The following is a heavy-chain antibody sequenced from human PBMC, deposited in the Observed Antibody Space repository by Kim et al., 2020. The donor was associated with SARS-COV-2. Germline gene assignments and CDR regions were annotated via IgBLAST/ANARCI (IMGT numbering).Heavy chain of an antibody. CDR3: ARDHYDYIWGSYRYTDAFDI. V-gene: IGHV3-33*01. Sequence: GGSLRLSCAASGFTFSSYGMHWVRQAPGKGLEWVAVIWYDGSNKYYADSVKGRFTISRDNSKNTLYLQMNSLRAEDTAVYYCARDHYDYIWGSYRYTDAFDIWGQGIMVTVSS. CDR1: GFTFSSYG. CDR2: IWYDGSNK. J-gene: IGHJ3*02. D-gene: IGHD3-16*02.